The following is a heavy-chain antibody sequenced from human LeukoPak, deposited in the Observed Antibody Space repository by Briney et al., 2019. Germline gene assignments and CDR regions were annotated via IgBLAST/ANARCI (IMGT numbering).Heavy chain of an antibody. CDR1: GYTFTSYD. J-gene: IGHJ4*02. V-gene: IGHV1-8*01. CDR3: ARGPRYCSSTSCRAGGY. D-gene: IGHD2-2*01. CDR2: MNPNSGNT. Sequence: ASVKVSCKASGYTFTSYDIKWVRQATGQGLEWMAWMNPNSGNTGYAQKFQGRVTMTRNTSISTAYMELSSLRSEDTVVYYCARGPRYCSSTSCRAGGYWGQGTLVTVSS.